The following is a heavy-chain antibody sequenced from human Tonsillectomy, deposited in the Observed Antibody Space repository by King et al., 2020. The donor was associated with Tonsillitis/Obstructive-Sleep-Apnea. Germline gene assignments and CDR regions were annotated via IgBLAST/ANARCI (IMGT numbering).Heavy chain of an antibody. D-gene: IGHD6-13*01. V-gene: IGHV3-20*04. CDR1: GFTFDDYG. CDR3: SIPPTYSSSCYYFDF. J-gene: IGHJ4*02. CDR2: ITWNGCST. Sequence: VQLVESGGGVVRPGGSLRLSCAASGFTFDDYGMSWVRQAPGKGLEWVSGITWNGCSTGYADSVKCRFTISRDTAKNSLYLQMNSLRAEDTALYYCSIPPTYSSSCYYFDFWGQGTLVTVSS.